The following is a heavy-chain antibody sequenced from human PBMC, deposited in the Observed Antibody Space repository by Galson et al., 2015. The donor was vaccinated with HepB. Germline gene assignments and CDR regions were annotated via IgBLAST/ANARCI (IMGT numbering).Heavy chain of an antibody. D-gene: IGHD7-27*01. CDR1: GDSVFSNRAA. CDR3: ARSAGDLDY. J-gene: IGHJ4*02. Sequence: CAISGDSVFSNRAAWNWIRQSPSRGLEWLGRTYYRSKWFYGYAVSVKSRITINPDTSKNQFSLHLNSVTPEDTAVYYCARSAGDLDYWGQGTLVTVSS. V-gene: IGHV6-1*01. CDR2: TYYRSKWFY.